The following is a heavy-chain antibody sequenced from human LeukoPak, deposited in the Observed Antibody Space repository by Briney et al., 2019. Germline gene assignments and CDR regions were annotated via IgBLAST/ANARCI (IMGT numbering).Heavy chain of an antibody. CDR3: ARGSDRDANRMDY. J-gene: IGHJ4*02. V-gene: IGHV3-30*04. D-gene: IGHD2-8*01. Sequence: GGSLRLSCAASGFIFSDSVMYWVRQAPGKGLEWVAIISYDGTTTGHADSLNGRFTISRDNSKNTVYLQMNSLRPEDTAVYFCARGSDRDANRMDYWGQGTLVTVSS. CDR1: GFIFSDSV. CDR2: ISYDGTTT.